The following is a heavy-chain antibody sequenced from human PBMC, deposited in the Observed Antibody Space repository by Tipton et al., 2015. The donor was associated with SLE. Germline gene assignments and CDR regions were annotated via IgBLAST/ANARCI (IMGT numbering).Heavy chain of an antibody. Sequence: SLRLSCVASGFTFSSFAITWVRQAPGRGLEWVSLISGGAHNTYYADSVRGRFTISRDNSKNTVYLQMSSLSAEDTALYFCAKDFAFSGSAAFNYWGQGTLVTVSS. J-gene: IGHJ4*02. CDR1: GFTFSSFA. V-gene: IGHV3-23*01. D-gene: IGHD6-6*01. CDR2: ISGGAHNT. CDR3: AKDFAFSGSAAFNY.